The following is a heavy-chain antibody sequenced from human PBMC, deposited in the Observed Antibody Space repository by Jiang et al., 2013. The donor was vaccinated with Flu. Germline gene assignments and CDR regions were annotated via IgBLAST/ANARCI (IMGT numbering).Heavy chain of an antibody. V-gene: IGHV4-30-2*01. Sequence: GSGLVKPSQTLSLTCAVSGGSISSGGYSWSWIRQPPGKGLEWIGYIYHSGSTYYNPSLKSRVTISVDRSKNQFSLKLSSVTAADTAVYYCARAYSSSWYGVTYNWFDPWGQGTLVTVSS. CDR2: IYHSGST. CDR1: GGSISSGGYS. D-gene: IGHD6-13*01. CDR3: ARAYSSSWYGVTYNWFDP. J-gene: IGHJ5*02.